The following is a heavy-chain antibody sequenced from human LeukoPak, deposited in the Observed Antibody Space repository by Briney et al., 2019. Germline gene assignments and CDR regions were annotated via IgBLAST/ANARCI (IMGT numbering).Heavy chain of an antibody. CDR3: ARETVGFDY. D-gene: IGHD4-23*01. CDR2: IYHSGST. V-gene: IGHV4-30-2*01. CDR1: GGSISSGGYY. J-gene: IGHJ4*02. Sequence: SQTLSLTCAVSGGSISSGGYYWSWIRQPPGKGLEWIGYIYHSGSTYYNPSLKSRVTISVDRSKNQFSLKLSSVTAADTAVYYCARETVGFDYWGQGTLVTVSS.